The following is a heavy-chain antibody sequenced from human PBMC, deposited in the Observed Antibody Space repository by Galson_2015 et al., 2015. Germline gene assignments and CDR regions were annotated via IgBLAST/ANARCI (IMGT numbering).Heavy chain of an antibody. J-gene: IGHJ6*02. CDR1: GFTFSSYG. CDR3: AKDHQLYCSGGSCYDGMDV. Sequence: SLRLSCAASGFTFSSYGMHWVRQAPGKGLEWVAVISYDGSNKYYADSVKGRFTISRDNSKNTLYLQMNSLRAEDTAVYYCAKDHQLYCSGGSCYDGMDVWGQGTTVTVSS. D-gene: IGHD2-15*01. CDR2: ISYDGSNK. V-gene: IGHV3-30*18.